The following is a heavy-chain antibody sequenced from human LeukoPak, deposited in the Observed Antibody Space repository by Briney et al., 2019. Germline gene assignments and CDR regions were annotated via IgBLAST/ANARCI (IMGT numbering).Heavy chain of an antibody. D-gene: IGHD2/OR15-2a*01. V-gene: IGHV1-46*01. CDR2: IHPNDGST. J-gene: IGHJ4*02. Sequence: ASVKVFCKASGYTFTGYYMHWVRQAPGQGLEWMGLIHPNDGSTKYAQKFQGRFTMTRDTSTSTVYMELSSLRSEDTAVYYCAVYTLGRAGPHDFWGQGTLVTVSS. CDR1: GYTFTGYY. CDR3: AVYTLGRAGPHDF.